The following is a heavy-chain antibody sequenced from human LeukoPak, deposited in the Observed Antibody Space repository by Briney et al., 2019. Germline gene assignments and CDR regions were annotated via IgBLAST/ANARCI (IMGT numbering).Heavy chain of an antibody. Sequence: GGSLRLSCAASGFTFSSYAMSWVRQAPGKGLEWVSGISGSDGNTYYADSVKGRFTISRDNSKNTLYLQMNSLRAEDTAVYYCAKDRGPTTVTTVDYWGQGTLVTVSS. CDR3: AKDRGPTTVTTVDY. J-gene: IGHJ4*02. CDR2: ISGSDGNT. V-gene: IGHV3-23*01. D-gene: IGHD4-17*01. CDR1: GFTFSSYA.